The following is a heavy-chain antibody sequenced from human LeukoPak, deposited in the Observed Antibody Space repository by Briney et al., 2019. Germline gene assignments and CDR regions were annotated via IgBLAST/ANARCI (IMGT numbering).Heavy chain of an antibody. J-gene: IGHJ4*02. V-gene: IGHV1-2*02. CDR3: AISPGVMITFGGAPATDYFDY. Sequence: GASVTVSCKASGYTFTDYYMHWVRQAPGQGLEWMGWINPNSGGTNYAQKFQGRVTMTRDTSISTAYMEVSRLRSDDTAVYYCAISPGVMITFGGAPATDYFDYWGQGTLVTVSS. CDR2: INPNSGGT. CDR1: GYTFTDYY. D-gene: IGHD3-16*01.